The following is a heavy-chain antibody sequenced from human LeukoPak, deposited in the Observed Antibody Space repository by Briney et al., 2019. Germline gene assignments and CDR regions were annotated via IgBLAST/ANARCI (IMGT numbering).Heavy chain of an antibody. V-gene: IGHV3-23*01. D-gene: IGHD6-19*01. CDR1: GFTFGSFE. CDR2: ISSGGSST. CDR3: ANGRKAEADNY. J-gene: IGHJ4*02. Sequence: GGSLRLSCVTSGFTFGSFEMSWVRQAPGKGLEWISYISSGGSSTYYADSVKGRFTITRDNSKNTMYLQMNSLRADDTAVYYCANGRKAEADNYWGQGTLVTVSS.